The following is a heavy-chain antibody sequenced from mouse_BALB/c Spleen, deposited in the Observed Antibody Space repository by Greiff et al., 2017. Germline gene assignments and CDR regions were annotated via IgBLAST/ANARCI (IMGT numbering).Heavy chain of an antibody. CDR1: GYAFSSSW. J-gene: IGHJ4*01. Sequence: QVQLQQSGPELVKPGASVKISCKASGYAFSSSWMNWVKQRPGQGLEWIGRIYPGDGDTNYNGKFKGKATLTADKSSSTAYMQLSSLTSADSAVYFCARSWDDAMDYWGQGTSVTVSS. V-gene: IGHV1-82*01. CDR2: IYPGDGDT. CDR3: ARSWDDAMDY. D-gene: IGHD4-1*01.